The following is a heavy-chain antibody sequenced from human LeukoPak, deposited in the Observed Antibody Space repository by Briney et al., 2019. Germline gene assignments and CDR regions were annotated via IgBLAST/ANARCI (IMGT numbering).Heavy chain of an antibody. CDR2: IASNTDGGTT. Sequence: PGGSLRLSCAASHFTFTNRWMNWVRQAPGKGLEWVGRIASNTDGGTTDYAAPVKGRFTISRDDSKNALYLQMNSLKTEDTAPYYCTTRTTTTIYWGQGTLVTVSS. CDR3: TTRTTTTIY. CDR1: HFTFTNRW. J-gene: IGHJ4*02. D-gene: IGHD1-7*01. V-gene: IGHV3-15*07.